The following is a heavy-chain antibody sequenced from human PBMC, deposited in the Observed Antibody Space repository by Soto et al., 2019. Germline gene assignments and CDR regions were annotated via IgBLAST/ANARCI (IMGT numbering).Heavy chain of an antibody. CDR1: GIEFSNYA. Sequence: GGSLRLSCVASGIEFSNYAMSWVRQAPGKGLEWVSISSASGRSRYHADSVKGRFTISRDNSKYTLYLHMTNLRAEDTAVYYCAKDGNWLDVYFDVWGQGTPVTVSS. CDR3: AKDGNWLDVYFDV. V-gene: IGHV3-23*01. D-gene: IGHD6-19*01. J-gene: IGHJ4*02. CDR2: SSASGRSR.